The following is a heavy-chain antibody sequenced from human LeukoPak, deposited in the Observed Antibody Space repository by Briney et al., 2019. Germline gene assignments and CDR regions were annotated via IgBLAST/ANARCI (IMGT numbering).Heavy chain of an antibody. V-gene: IGHV3-21*01. Sequence: PGGSLRLSCAASGFTFSSYSMNWVRQAPGKGLEWVLSISSSSSYIYYADSVKGRFTISRDNAKNSLYLQMNSLRAEDTAVYYCARHRPGIAVAGMEDYFDYWGQGTLVTVSS. CDR3: ARHRPGIAVAGMEDYFDY. D-gene: IGHD6-19*01. CDR2: ISSSSSYI. J-gene: IGHJ4*02. CDR1: GFTFSSYS.